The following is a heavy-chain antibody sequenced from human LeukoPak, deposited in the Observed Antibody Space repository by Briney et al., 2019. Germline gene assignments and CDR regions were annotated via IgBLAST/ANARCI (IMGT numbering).Heavy chain of an antibody. Sequence: LRLSCAASGFTFDDYGMHWVRPVPGRGLEWVSGISWSSNSIGYADSVKGRFTISRDNARNSLYLQMTSLRAEDTALYYCAKGEATYYYGSGSYLGYFDPWGQGTLVTVSA. CDR1: GFTFDDYG. D-gene: IGHD3-10*01. CDR2: ISWSSNSI. CDR3: AKGEATYYYGSGSYLGYFDP. V-gene: IGHV3-9*01. J-gene: IGHJ5*02.